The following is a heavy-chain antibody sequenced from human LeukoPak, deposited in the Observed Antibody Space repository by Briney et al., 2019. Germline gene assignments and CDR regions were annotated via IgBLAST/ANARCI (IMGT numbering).Heavy chain of an antibody. CDR3: ANKVNTVTTADY. D-gene: IGHD4-17*01. CDR2: ISGSGDSK. J-gene: IGHJ4*02. Sequence: GGSLRLSCAASGFIFSSYAMSWVRQAPGKSLEWVSAISGSGDSKLYADSVKGRLTISRDNSKNTLYLQMNSLRAEDTAVYYCANKVNTVTTADYWGQGTLVTVSS. V-gene: IGHV3-23*01. CDR1: GFIFSSYA.